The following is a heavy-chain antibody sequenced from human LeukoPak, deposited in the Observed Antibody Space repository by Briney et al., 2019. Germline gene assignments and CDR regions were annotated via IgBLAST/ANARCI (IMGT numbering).Heavy chain of an antibody. D-gene: IGHD3-10*01. CDR1: GFTVSSNY. Sequence: GGSLRLSCAASGFTVSSNYMSWVRQAPGKGLEWVSVIYSGGSTYYADSVKGRFTISRDNSKNTLYPQMNSLRAEDTAVYYCARDRDTMVRGVAAGYYYGMDVWGQGTTVTVSS. CDR2: IYSGGST. J-gene: IGHJ6*02. V-gene: IGHV3-66*02. CDR3: ARDRDTMVRGVAAGYYYGMDV.